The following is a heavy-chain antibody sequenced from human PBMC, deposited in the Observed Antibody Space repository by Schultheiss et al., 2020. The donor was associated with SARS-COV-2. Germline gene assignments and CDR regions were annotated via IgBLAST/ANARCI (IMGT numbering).Heavy chain of an antibody. CDR3: ARDRSSSLSNWFDP. CDR2: ISGSGGST. CDR1: GFTFSSYA. V-gene: IGHV3-23*01. D-gene: IGHD6-13*01. J-gene: IGHJ5*02. Sequence: GGSLRLSCAASGFTFSSYAMSWVRQAPGKGLEWVSAISGSGGSTYYADSVKGRFTISRDNSKNTLYLQMNSLRAEDTAVYYCARDRSSSLSNWFDPWGQGTLVTVSS.